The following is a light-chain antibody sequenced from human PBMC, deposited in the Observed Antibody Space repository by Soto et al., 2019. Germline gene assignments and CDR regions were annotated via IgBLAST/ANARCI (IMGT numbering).Light chain of an antibody. CDR2: GVY. Sequence: EIVMTQSPTILSVSPGERATLSCRASQSVSSNLAWYQQKPGQPPRLLMYGVYTRAPGTPARFSGSGSGTEFTLTISSLQSEDSAVYYCQQYANSPITFGQGTRLEIK. CDR3: QQYANSPIT. V-gene: IGKV3D-15*02. J-gene: IGKJ5*01. CDR1: QSVSSN.